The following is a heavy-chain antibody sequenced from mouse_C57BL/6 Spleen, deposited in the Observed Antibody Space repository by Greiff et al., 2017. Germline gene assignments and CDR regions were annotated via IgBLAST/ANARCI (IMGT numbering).Heavy chain of an antibody. V-gene: IGHV2-2*01. Sequence: QVQLQQSGPGLVQPSQSLSITCPVSGFSLTSYGVHWVRQSPGKGLEWLGVIWSGGSTDYNAAFISRLSISKDNSKSQVFFKMNSLQADDTAIYYCARGLYGSSYGYAMDYWGQGTSVTVSS. D-gene: IGHD1-1*01. J-gene: IGHJ4*01. CDR3: ARGLYGSSYGYAMDY. CDR1: GFSLTSYG. CDR2: IWSGGST.